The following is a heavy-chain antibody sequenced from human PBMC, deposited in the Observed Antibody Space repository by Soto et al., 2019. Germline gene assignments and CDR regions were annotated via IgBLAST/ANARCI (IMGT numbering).Heavy chain of an antibody. CDR3: ARDRSGRLFDY. CDR2: IWYDGTNK. D-gene: IGHD6-19*01. J-gene: IGHJ4*02. V-gene: IGHV3-33*01. Sequence: QVQLVESGGGVVQPGRSLRLSCAASGFTFSSSGMHWVRQAPGKGLEWVALIWYDGTNKYYADSVKGRFTISRDNSRNTLYLQMNSLRAEDTALYYCARDRSGRLFDYWGQGTLVTVSS. CDR1: GFTFSSSG.